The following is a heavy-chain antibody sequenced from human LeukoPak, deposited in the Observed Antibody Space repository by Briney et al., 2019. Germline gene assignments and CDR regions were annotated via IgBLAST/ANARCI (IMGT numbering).Heavy chain of an antibody. CDR3: ARSTPAYSYGVDY. CDR1: GFTFSSYA. J-gene: IGHJ4*02. CDR2: ISYDGSNK. D-gene: IGHD5-18*01. V-gene: IGHV3-30-3*01. Sequence: TGGSLRLSCAASGFTFSSYAMHWVRQAPGKGLEWVTLISYDGSNKYYTDSVKGRFTISRDNSKNTLYLQMNSLRAGDTAVYYCARSTPAYSYGVDYWGQGTLVTVSS.